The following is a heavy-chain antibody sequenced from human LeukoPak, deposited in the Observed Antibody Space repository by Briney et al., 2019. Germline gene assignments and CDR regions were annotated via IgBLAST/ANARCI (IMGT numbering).Heavy chain of an antibody. D-gene: IGHD6-13*01. Sequence: SETLSLTCAVYGGSFSGYYWSWIRQPPGKGLEWVGEINHSGSTNYNPSLKSRVTISVDTSKNQFSLKLSSVTAADTAVYYCARGYSSSWRTIDYWGQGTLVTVSS. J-gene: IGHJ4*02. CDR3: ARGYSSSWRTIDY. V-gene: IGHV4-34*01. CDR1: GGSFSGYY. CDR2: INHSGST.